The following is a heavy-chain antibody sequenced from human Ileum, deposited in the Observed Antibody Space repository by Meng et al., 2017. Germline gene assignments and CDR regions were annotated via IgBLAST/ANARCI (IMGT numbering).Heavy chain of an antibody. V-gene: IGHV1-69*06. D-gene: IGHD2-15*01. J-gene: IGHJ4*02. CDR1: GGTFTTYS. CDR3: ARGAVDFDC. CDR2: IIPLTGTT. Sequence: SVKVSCKASGGTFTTYSYTWIRQAPGQRLEWVGGIIPLTGTTKSTQTFQGRLTITADKTANTVYMDLTSLRSDDTAVYFCARGAVDFDCWGQGTLVTVSS.